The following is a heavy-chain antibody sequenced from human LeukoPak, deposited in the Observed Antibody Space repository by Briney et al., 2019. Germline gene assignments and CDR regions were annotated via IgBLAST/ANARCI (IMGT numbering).Heavy chain of an antibody. Sequence: GGSLRLSCAASGFSFSNYWMNWVRQAPGKGLEWVANIKYDASEQYYVDSVKGRFTISRDNAKNSLYLQMNILRAEDTAVYYCARDSVRGRPLVAFDIWGRGTMVTVSS. CDR3: ARDSVRGRPLVAFDI. J-gene: IGHJ3*02. CDR2: IKYDASEQ. D-gene: IGHD3-10*01. V-gene: IGHV3-7*01. CDR1: GFSFSNYW.